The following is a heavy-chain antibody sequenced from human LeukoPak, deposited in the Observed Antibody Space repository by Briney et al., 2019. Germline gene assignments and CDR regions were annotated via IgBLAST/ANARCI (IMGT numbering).Heavy chain of an antibody. J-gene: IGHJ3*02. D-gene: IGHD2-15*01. Sequence: SVTLSLTCAVYGGSFSDYFWSWIRQSPGKGLEWIGEISHSGTTNLNPSLTSRVTQSVDTFKPQFPLELTSVTAARSTVYYWGGNGRYCSRGCSGDAFDMWGQGTMVTVSS. CDR1: GGSFSDYF. CDR2: ISHSGTT. V-gene: IGHV4-34*01. CDR3: GGNGRYCSRGCSGDAFDM.